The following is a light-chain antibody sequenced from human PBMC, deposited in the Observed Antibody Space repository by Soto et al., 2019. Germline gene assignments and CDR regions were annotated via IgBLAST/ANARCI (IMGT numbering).Light chain of an antibody. CDR2: GNR. Sequence: QSVLTQPPSVSGAPGQRVTLSCTGNSSNLGAGYDVHWYKQVPGAAPKLVIFGNRNRPSGVPERFSGSKSGTSASLAITGLQAEDEADYYCQAYDYSLTASVFGGGTTLTVL. CDR3: QAYDYSLTASV. CDR1: SSNLGAGYD. J-gene: IGLJ3*02. V-gene: IGLV1-40*01.